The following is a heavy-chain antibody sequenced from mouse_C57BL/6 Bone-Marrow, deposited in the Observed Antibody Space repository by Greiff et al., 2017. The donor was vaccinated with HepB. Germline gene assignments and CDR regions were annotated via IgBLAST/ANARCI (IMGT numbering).Heavy chain of an antibody. D-gene: IGHD1-1*02. CDR2: ISSGGSYT. J-gene: IGHJ3*01. Sequence: EVHLVEPGGDLVKPGGSLKLSCAASGFTFSSYGMSWVRQTPDKRLEWVATISSGGSYTYYPDSVKGRFTISRDNANNTLYMQMSSLKSEDTAMYYCARLLWSFAYWYHGTLVTVSA. V-gene: IGHV5-6*01. CDR1: GFTFSSYG. CDR3: ARLLWSFAY.